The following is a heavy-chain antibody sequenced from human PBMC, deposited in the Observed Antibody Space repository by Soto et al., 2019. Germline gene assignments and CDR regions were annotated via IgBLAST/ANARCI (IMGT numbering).Heavy chain of an antibody. Sequence: QVHLVQSGAEVKKPGSSVKVSCKASGGTFNSHAFNWVRQAPGQGLEWMGGIFPIFGTANYAQKFQGGVMITADESTRTVYLELSSLRSEDTAVYYCARDLEFRDGNISHLDYWGQGTLVTVSS. V-gene: IGHV1-69*01. D-gene: IGHD3-10*01. J-gene: IGHJ4*02. CDR3: ARDLEFRDGNISHLDY. CDR1: GGTFNSHA. CDR2: IFPIFGTA.